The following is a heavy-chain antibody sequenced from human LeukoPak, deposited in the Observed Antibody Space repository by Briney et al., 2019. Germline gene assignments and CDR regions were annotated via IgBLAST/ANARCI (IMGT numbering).Heavy chain of an antibody. Sequence: GASVKVSCKPSGYTFTSYGISWVRQAPGPGLEWLGWISAYNGNTNYAQKLQGRVTMTTDTSTSTAYMELRSLRSDDTAVYYGARAADIVVVPAATALEYWGQGTLVTVSS. V-gene: IGHV1-18*01. CDR3: ARAADIVVVPAATALEY. J-gene: IGHJ4*02. CDR2: ISAYNGNT. D-gene: IGHD2-2*01. CDR1: GYTFTSYG.